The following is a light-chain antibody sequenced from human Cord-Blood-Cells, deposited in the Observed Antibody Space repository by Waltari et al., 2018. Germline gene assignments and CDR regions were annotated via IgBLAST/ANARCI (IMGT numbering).Light chain of an antibody. CDR2: EVS. V-gene: IGLV2-14*01. CDR1: SSDVGGYNY. CDR3: SSYTSSSTLV. Sequence: QSALTQPASVSGSPGQSITISCTGTSSDVGGYNYVSWYQQHPGKAPKLMIYEVSSRPCGVSNRFSGSKSGNTASLTIAGLQAEDEADYYCSSYTSSSTLVFGGGTKLTVL. J-gene: IGLJ3*02.